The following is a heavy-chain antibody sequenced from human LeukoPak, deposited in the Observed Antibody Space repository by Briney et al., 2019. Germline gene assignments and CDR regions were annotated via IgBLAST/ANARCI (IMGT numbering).Heavy chain of an antibody. CDR3: ARVRRISSERGMDV. J-gene: IGHJ6*02. D-gene: IGHD3-22*01. V-gene: IGHV3-21*01. Sequence: GGSLRLSCAASGFTFSSYSMNWIRQAPGKGLEWVSSISSSSSYIYYADSVKGRFTISRDNAKNSLYLQMNSLRAEDTAVYYCARVRRISSERGMDVWGQGTTVTVSS. CDR2: ISSSSSYI. CDR1: GFTFSSYS.